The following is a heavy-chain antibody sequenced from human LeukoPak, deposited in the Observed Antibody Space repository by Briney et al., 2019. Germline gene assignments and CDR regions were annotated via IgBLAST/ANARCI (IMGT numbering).Heavy chain of an antibody. V-gene: IGHV3-48*03. D-gene: IGHD3-22*01. Sequence: GGSLRLSCAASGFTFSSYEMNWVRQAPGKGLEWVSYISGSGSSIYYADSVKGRFTISRDNANYSLYLQMNSLRDEDTAVYYCARAYDGGRVGFDIWGQGTMVTVSS. CDR1: GFTFSSYE. CDR2: ISGSGSSI. CDR3: ARAYDGGRVGFDI. J-gene: IGHJ3*02.